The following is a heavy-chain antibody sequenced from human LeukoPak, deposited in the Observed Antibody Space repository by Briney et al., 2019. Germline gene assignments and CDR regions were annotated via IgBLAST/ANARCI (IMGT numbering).Heavy chain of an antibody. CDR1: GYTFTSYG. CDR2: ISAYNGNT. Sequence: GASVKVSCKASGYTFTSYGISWVRQAPGQGLEWMGWISAYNGNTNYAQKLQGRVTMTRNTSISTAYMELSSLRSEDTAVYYCARGHYDFWSGYYLSWSYYYYGMDVWGQGTTVTVSS. J-gene: IGHJ6*02. D-gene: IGHD3-3*01. V-gene: IGHV1-18*01. CDR3: ARGHYDFWSGYYLSWSYYYYGMDV.